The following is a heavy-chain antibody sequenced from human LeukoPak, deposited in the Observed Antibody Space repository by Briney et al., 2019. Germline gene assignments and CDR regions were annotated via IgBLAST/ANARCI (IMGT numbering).Heavy chain of an antibody. V-gene: IGHV1-8*01. CDR3: ARDGVYDSSGYYLGFPYYYYYMDV. Sequence: ASVKVSCKASGYTFTSYDINWVRQATGQGLEWMGWMNPNSGNTGYAQKFQGRVTMTRNTSISTAYMELSGMRSEDTAVYYCARDGVYDSSGYYLGFPYYYYYMDVWGKGTTVTVSS. CDR2: MNPNSGNT. CDR1: GYTFTSYD. D-gene: IGHD3-22*01. J-gene: IGHJ6*03.